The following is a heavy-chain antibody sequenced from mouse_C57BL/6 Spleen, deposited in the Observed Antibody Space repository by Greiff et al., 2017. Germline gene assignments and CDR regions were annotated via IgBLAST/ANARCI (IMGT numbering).Heavy chain of an antibody. CDR1: GYTFTSYW. CDR2: INPSNGGT. D-gene: IGHD2-2*01. CDR3: AREESIYYGYDVGY. V-gene: IGHV1-53*01. Sequence: QVQLQQSGTELVKPGASVKLSCKASGYTFTSYWMHWVKQRPGQGLEWIGNINPSNGGTNYNEKFKSKATLTVDKSSSTAYMQLSSLTSEDSAVYYCAREESIYYGYDVGYWGQGTTLTVSS. J-gene: IGHJ2*01.